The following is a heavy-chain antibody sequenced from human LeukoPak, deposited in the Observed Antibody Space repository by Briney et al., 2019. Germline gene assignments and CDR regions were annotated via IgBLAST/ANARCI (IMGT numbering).Heavy chain of an antibody. CDR3: ARGYESSGYYFDY. V-gene: IGHV5-51*01. CDR1: GYSFTSYW. CDR2: IYPGDSDT. Sequence: GESLQISCKGSGYSFTSYWIGWVRQMPGKGLEWMGIIYPGDSDTRYSPSFQGQVTISADKSISTAYLQWSSLKAPDTAMYYCARGYESSGYYFDYWGQGTLVTVSS. J-gene: IGHJ4*02. D-gene: IGHD3-22*01.